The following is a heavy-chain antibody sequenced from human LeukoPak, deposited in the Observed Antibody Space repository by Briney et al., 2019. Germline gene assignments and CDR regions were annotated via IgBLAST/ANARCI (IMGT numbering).Heavy chain of an antibody. Sequence: SETLSLTCSVSGGSISSSTYYWGWIRQPPGKGLEWIGTIYYSGSTYYNPSLKSRVTISVDTSKNQFSLKLSSVTAADTAVDYCARHGRYYDTYPSPDFDYWGQGTLVTVSS. CDR2: IYYSGST. CDR1: GGSISSSTYY. CDR3: ARHGRYYDTYPSPDFDY. V-gene: IGHV4-39*01. J-gene: IGHJ4*02. D-gene: IGHD3-22*01.